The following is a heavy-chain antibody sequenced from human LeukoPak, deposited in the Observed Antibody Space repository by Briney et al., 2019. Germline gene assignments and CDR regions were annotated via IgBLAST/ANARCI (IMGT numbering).Heavy chain of an antibody. V-gene: IGHV3-7*01. CDR2: IKQDGSKK. CDR3: ARDPYGMDV. Sequence: GGSLRLSCVASGFSLSSYWMTWVRQAPGKGLEWVANIKQDGSKKSYVDSVKGRFTISRDNAKNTLYLQMNTLRVEDSAVYYCARDPYGMDVWGQGTTVTVSS. J-gene: IGHJ6*02. CDR1: GFSLSSYW.